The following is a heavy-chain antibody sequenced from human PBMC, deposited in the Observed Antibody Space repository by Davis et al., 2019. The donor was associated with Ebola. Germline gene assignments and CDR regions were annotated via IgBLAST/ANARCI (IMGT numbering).Heavy chain of an antibody. CDR1: GFTFSSYW. CDR3: ARESGPAYFDY. CDR2: ISSSSSYI. D-gene: IGHD3-10*01. Sequence: GESLKISCAASGFTFSSYWMHWVRQAPGKGLEWVSSISSSSSYIYYADSVKGRFTISRDNAKNSLYLQMNSLRAEDTAVYYCARESGPAYFDYWGQGTLVTVSS. V-gene: IGHV3-21*01. J-gene: IGHJ4*02.